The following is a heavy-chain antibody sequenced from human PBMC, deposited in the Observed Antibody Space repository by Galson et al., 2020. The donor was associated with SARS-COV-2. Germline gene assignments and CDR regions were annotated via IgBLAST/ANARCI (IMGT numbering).Heavy chain of an antibody. CDR1: GFTFSSYE. CDR3: ASLGHGDYPGHY. CDR2: ISSGRSII. V-gene: IGHV3-48*03. D-gene: IGHD4-17*01. J-gene: IGHJ4*02. Sequence: GESLKISCAAFGFTFSSYEMNWVRQAPGKGLEWVSYISSGRSIISYADSVKGRFTISRDNDKNSLYLQMNSLRDEDTAVYYCASLGHGDYPGHYWGQGTLVTVSS.